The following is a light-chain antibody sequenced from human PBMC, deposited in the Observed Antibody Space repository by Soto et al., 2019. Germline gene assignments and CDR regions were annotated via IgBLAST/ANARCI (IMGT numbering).Light chain of an antibody. V-gene: IGLV1-40*01. CDR3: QSSDSSLSGS. Sequence: QSVLTQPPSVSGAPGQRVTISCTGSSSNIGAGYDVHWYQQLPGTAPKLLIYGNSNRPSGVPDRFSGSKSGTSASLAITGLQAEDEADYYCQSSDSSLSGSFGGGTKLTVL. J-gene: IGLJ2*01. CDR1: SSNIGAGYD. CDR2: GNS.